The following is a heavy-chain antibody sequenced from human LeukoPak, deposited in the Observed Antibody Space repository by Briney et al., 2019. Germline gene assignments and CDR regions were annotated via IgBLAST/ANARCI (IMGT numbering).Heavy chain of an antibody. D-gene: IGHD2-2*02. CDR1: GFTFSSYE. Sequence: GGSLRLSCAASGFTFSSYEMNWVRQAPGKGLEWVSYISSSGSTIYYADSVKGRFTISRDNAKNSLYLQMNSLRAEDTAVYYCARAGYSSPPMDVWGQGTTVTVSS. CDR2: ISSSGSTI. J-gene: IGHJ6*02. CDR3: ARAGYSSPPMDV. V-gene: IGHV3-48*03.